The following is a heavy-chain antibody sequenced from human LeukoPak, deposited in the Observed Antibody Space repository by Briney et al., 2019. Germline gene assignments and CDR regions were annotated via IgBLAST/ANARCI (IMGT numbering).Heavy chain of an antibody. CDR1: GFTFSSYW. J-gene: IGHJ4*02. D-gene: IGHD3-3*01. V-gene: IGHV3-7*01. Sequence: GGSLRLSCAASGFTFSSYWMSWVRQAPGKGPEWVANIKQDGSEKYYVDSVKGQFTISRDNAKNSLYLQMNSLRAEDTAVYYCASHYDFWSGYFPSWGQGTLVTVSS. CDR2: IKQDGSEK. CDR3: ASHYDFWSGYFPS.